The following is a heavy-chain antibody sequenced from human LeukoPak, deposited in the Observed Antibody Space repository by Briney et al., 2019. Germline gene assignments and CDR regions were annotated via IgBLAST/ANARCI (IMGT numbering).Heavy chain of an antibody. Sequence: GGSLRLSCVASGFTFSTYWMHWVRHAPGKGLVWVSCINSDGSSPSYADSVKGRFTISRDNAKNTVYLQMNSLRAEDTAVYYCARWGSSGWYPMDVWGQGTTVTVSS. J-gene: IGHJ6*02. CDR1: GFTFSTYW. CDR3: ARWGSSGWYPMDV. D-gene: IGHD6-19*01. V-gene: IGHV3-74*01. CDR2: INSDGSSP.